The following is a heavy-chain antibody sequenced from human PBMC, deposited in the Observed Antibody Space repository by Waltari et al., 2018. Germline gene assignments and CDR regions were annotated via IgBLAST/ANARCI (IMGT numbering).Heavy chain of an antibody. D-gene: IGHD6-13*01. V-gene: IGHV4-39*01. CDR1: GGSISSDSYY. Sequence: QLQLQESGPGLVKPSETLSLTCTVSGGSISSDSYYWGWIRQPPGKGLEWIGNIHYSGSPHYNPSLKSRVTLSVDTPKNQFSLRLNSVTAADTAVYYCAGRRYGSSHSDFWGQGTLVTVSS. CDR3: AGRRYGSSHSDF. CDR2: IHYSGSP. J-gene: IGHJ4*02.